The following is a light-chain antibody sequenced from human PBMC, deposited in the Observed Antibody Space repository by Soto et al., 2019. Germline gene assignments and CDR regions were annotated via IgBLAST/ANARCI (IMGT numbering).Light chain of an antibody. V-gene: IGLV2-14*01. CDR2: EVT. CDR1: RSDVGAYNY. CDR3: SSFTSRFTFV. Sequence: QSVLTQPASVSGSPGQSIAISCTGTRSDVGAYNYVSWYQQHPGKAPKLMISEVTNRPSGVSDRFSGSKSGNTASLTISGLQAEDEADYYCSSFTSRFTFVFGTGTNVT. J-gene: IGLJ1*01.